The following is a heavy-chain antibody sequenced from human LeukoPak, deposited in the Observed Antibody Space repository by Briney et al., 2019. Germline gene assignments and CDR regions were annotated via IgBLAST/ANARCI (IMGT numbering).Heavy chain of an antibody. CDR2: INPEKRDT. CDR3: AKKVRGPSHPLDF. J-gene: IGHJ4*02. CDR1: GYTFTGYA. Sequence: ASVKVSCKASGYTFTGYAIHWVRQAPALGREWMRWINPEKRDTGYAHKFQGRVTMTSDTSISTAYMELSSLRSDDTAVYYCAKKVRGPSHPLDFWGQGTLVTVSS. V-gene: IGHV1-2*02. D-gene: IGHD5-12*01.